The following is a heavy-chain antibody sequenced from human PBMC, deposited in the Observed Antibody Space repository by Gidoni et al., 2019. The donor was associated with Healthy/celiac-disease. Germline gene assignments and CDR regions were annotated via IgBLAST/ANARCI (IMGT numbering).Heavy chain of an antibody. CDR2: INHRGST. CDR1: GGSFSGYY. V-gene: IGHV4-34*01. Sequence: QVQLQQWGAGLFRPSETLFLTCAVYGGSFSGYYWSWFRQGPGKGMEWIGEINHRGSTNYMPSLKSRVASSIETSKNQVSLKLSSVTAADTAVYYCARGCGGRSTTVLTPVRTNYGDFDLWGRGTLVTVSS. J-gene: IGHJ2*01. D-gene: IGHD4-17*01. CDR3: ARGCGGRSTTVLTPVRTNYGDFDL.